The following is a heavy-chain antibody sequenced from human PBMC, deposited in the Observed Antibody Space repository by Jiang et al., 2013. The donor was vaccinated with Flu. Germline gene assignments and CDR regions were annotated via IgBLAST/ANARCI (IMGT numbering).Heavy chain of an antibody. CDR1: GFTFSSYG. J-gene: IGHJ4*02. CDR2: ISYDGSNK. Sequence: QLLESGGGVVQPGRSLRLSCAASGFTFSSYGMHWVRQAPGKGLEWVAVISYDGSNKYYADSVKGRFTISRDNSKNTLYLQMNSLRAEDTAVYYCAKDSAYDSSGYYYVPYYFDYWGQGTLVTVSS. CDR3: AKDSAYDSSGYYYVPYYFDY. V-gene: IGHV3-30*18. D-gene: IGHD3-22*01.